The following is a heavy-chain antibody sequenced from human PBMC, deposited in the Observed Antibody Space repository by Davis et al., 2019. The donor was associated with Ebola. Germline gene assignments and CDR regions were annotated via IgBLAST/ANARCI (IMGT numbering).Heavy chain of an antibody. CDR2: IWYDGSNK. J-gene: IGHJ6*02. CDR3: ARDQYAAGMYYYGMDV. CDR1: GFTFSRYA. Sequence: GESLKISCAASGFTFSRYAMSWVRQAPGKGLEWVAVIWYDGSNKYYADSVKGRFTISRDNSKNTLYLQMNSLRAEDTAVYYCARDQYAAGMYYYGMDVWGQGTTVTVSS. D-gene: IGHD6-19*01. V-gene: IGHV3-33*08.